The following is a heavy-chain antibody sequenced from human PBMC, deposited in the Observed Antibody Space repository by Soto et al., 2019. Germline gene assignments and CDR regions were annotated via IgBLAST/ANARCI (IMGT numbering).Heavy chain of an antibody. CDR1: GGSIYTGGFY. Sequence: SETLSLTCTVSGGSIYTGGFYWSWIRQLPGKSLEWLGYIYYTGSTQYTPSLKSRLTISTDTSDNQFSLRLTSVTAADTAVYYCATSLVTSRTRVDYWGQGTLVTVSS. V-gene: IGHV4-31*03. CDR3: ATSLVTSRTRVDY. D-gene: IGHD1-26*01. J-gene: IGHJ4*02. CDR2: IYYTGST.